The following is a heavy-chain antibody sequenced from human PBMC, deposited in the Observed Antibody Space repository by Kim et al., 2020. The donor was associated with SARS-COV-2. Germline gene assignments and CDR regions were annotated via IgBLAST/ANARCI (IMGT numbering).Heavy chain of an antibody. Sequence: SETLSLTCTVSGGSISSSSYYWGWIRQPPGKGLEWIGSIYYSGSTYYNPSLKSRVTISVDTSKNQFSLKLSSVTAADTAVYYCARTGGARFTYYYGSGSYYQYYFDYWGQGTLVTVSS. CDR3: ARTGGARFTYYYGSGSYYQYYFDY. V-gene: IGHV4-39*01. CDR2: IYYSGST. J-gene: IGHJ4*02. D-gene: IGHD3-10*01. CDR1: GGSISSSSYY.